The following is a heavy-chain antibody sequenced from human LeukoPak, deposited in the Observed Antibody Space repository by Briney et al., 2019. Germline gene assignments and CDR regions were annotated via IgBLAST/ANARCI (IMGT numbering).Heavy chain of an antibody. CDR3: ARWGGYCTGGSCYPLYYFDS. J-gene: IGHJ4*02. CDR2: IHPPDSDT. V-gene: IGHV5-51*01. CDR1: GYSFTSYW. Sequence: GESLKISCKGSGYSFTSYWIGWVRLMPGKGLEWMGIIHPPDSDTRYSPSFQGQVTISADKSISTAYLQWNSLKASDTAMYYCARWGGYCTGGSCYPLYYFDSWGQGTLVTVSS. D-gene: IGHD2-15*01.